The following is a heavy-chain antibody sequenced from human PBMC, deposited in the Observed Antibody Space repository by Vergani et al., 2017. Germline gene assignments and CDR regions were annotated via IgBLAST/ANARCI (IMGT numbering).Heavy chain of an antibody. CDR1: GASISGSPYY. CDR2: FFYTGNS. V-gene: IGHV4-39*01. J-gene: IGHJ5*02. Sequence: QLQLQESGPGLVKPSETLSLTCTVSGASISGSPYYWGWLRQPPGKGLEWIGSFFYTGNSYYTSPLKSRITVSQGTSQNQFSLSLNSVTATDTAVYYCARHNTATGWFDPWGQGILVTVSS. CDR3: ARHNTATGWFDP. D-gene: IGHD2-21*02.